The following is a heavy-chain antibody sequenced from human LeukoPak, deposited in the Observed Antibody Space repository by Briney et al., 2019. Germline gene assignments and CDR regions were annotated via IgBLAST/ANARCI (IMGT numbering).Heavy chain of an antibody. V-gene: IGHV3-23*01. J-gene: IGHJ4*02. D-gene: IGHD3-10*01. CDR1: GFTFSSYA. CDR2: ICGSGGST. CDR3: AKDSASPILLWFGELSVDFDY. Sequence: GGALRLSCAASGFTFSSYAMSSVRPAPGKGVEWVSAICGSGGSTYYADSVKGRFTISRDNSKNTLYLQMNSLRAEDTAVYYCAKDSASPILLWFGELSVDFDYWGQGTLVTVSS.